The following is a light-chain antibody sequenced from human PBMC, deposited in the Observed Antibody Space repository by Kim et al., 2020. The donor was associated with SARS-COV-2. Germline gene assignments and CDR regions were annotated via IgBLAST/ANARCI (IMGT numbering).Light chain of an antibody. CDR3: AAWVDSLNGRE. J-gene: IGLJ3*02. V-gene: IGLV1-44*01. Sequence: ELTQPPSASGTPGQRVTMSCFGSSSNLGSNTVTWYQHLPGTAPKLLIHSDNQRPSGVPDRFSASRSGASASLVIRGLQSEDEADYYCAAWVDSLNGREFGGGTQLTVL. CDR1: SSNLGSNT. CDR2: SDN.